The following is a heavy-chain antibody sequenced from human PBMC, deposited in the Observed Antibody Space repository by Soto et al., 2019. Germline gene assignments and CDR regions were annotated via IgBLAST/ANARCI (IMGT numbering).Heavy chain of an antibody. CDR2: IYGGGTT. V-gene: IGHV3-53*01. D-gene: IGHD5-12*01. J-gene: IGHJ4*02. Sequence: PGGSLRLSCAAAGFTVDSYSINWVRQAPGKGLEWVSVIYGGGTTYYADSVKGRFTISRDTSKNTVYLQINALRAEDTAVYYCARDFSMVIVAPGYWGQGTLVTVSS. CDR3: ARDFSMVIVAPGY. CDR1: GFTVDSYS.